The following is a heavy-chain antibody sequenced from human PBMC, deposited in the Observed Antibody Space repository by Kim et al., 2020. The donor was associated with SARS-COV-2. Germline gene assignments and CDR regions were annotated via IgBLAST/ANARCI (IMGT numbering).Heavy chain of an antibody. J-gene: IGHJ4*02. CDR2: MHPNSSNT. D-gene: IGHD3-9*01. CDR1: GYSFTFYE. Sequence: ASVKVSCKASGYSFTFYEINWMRQAPGQGLEWVGWMHPNSSNTDYAQKFQGRVTMTRNTSISTAYLELSSLRSDDRAVYYCARGRRLRYFDWYNDYWGQGTLVTVSS. V-gene: IGHV1-8*01. CDR3: ARGRRLRYFDWYNDY.